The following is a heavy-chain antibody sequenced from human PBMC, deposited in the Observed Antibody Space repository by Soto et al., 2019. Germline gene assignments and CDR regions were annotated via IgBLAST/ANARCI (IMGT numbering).Heavy chain of an antibody. Sequence: QVLWVESGGGLVKPGGSLRLSCATSGFIFSDYYMHWIRQAPGKGLEWISYISGNGRIIQYADSAKGRFTISRDNAQNSLYLQTHSLTAEHTTPYFCSRDFDANSRTDLDYWGQGTLVTVSS. CDR1: GFIFSDYY. V-gene: IGHV3-11*01. J-gene: IGHJ4*02. CDR2: ISGNGRII. CDR3: SRDFDANSRTDLDY. D-gene: IGHD7-27*01.